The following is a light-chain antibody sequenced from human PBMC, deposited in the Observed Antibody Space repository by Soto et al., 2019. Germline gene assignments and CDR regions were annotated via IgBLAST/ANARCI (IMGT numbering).Light chain of an antibody. CDR3: QQYGRSGT. V-gene: IGKV3-20*01. Sequence: EMVLTQSPATLSVSPGERATLSCRASQSVSNNYLGWYQQQPGQAHRLLIYGASKRATGIPDRFSGSGSGTDFTLTISRLEHEDFAVYYCQQYGRSGTFGEGTKVDIK. J-gene: IGKJ4*02. CDR2: GAS. CDR1: QSVSNNY.